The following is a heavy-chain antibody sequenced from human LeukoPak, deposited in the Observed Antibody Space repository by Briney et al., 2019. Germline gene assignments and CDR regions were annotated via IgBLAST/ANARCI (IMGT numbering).Heavy chain of an antibody. CDR1: GFTFSSYA. J-gene: IGHJ3*02. CDR2: ISGSGGST. CDR3: ARTFYVASAFDI. V-gene: IGHV3-23*01. Sequence: GGSLRLSCAASGFTFSSYAMSWVRQAPGKGLEWVSAISGSGGSTYYADSVKGRFTISRDNAKNSLYLQMNSLRAEDTAVYYCARTFYVASAFDIWGQGTMVTVSS. D-gene: IGHD3-16*01.